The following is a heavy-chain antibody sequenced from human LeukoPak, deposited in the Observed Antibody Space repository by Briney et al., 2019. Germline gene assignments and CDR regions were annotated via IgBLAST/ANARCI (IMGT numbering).Heavy chain of an antibody. CDR2: ISWNSGNI. CDR3: AKSPGYSSSWYYFDY. V-gene: IGHV3-9*01. J-gene: IGHJ4*02. CDR1: GFTFGDYA. D-gene: IGHD6-13*01. Sequence: GRSLRLSCAASGFTFGDYAMHWVRHAPGKGLEWVSGISWNSGNIGYADSVKGRFTISRDNAKNSLYLQMSSLRAEDTALYYCAKSPGYSSSWYYFDYWGQGTLVTVSS.